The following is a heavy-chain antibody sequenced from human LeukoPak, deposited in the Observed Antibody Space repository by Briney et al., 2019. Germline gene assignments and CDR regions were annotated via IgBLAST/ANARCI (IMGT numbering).Heavy chain of an antibody. Sequence: SETLSLTCAVYGGSFSGYYWSWIRQPPGKGLEWIGEINHSGSTNYNPSLKNRVTISVDTSKNQFSLKLSTVTAADTAVYYCASRSESSGWYRDYWGQGTLVTVSS. CDR3: ASRSESSGWYRDY. V-gene: IGHV4-34*01. CDR1: GGSFSGYY. D-gene: IGHD6-19*01. J-gene: IGHJ4*02. CDR2: INHSGST.